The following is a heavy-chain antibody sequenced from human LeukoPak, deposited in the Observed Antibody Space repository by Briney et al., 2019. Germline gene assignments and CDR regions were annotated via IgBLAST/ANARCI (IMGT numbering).Heavy chain of an antibody. Sequence: ASVKVSCKASGYTFTGYYMHWVRQAPGQGLEWMGWINPNSGGTNYAQKFQGRVTMTRDTSISTAYMELSRLRSDDTAVYYCAKTTMPYSSSSDSYYYGMDVWGQGTTVTVSS. V-gene: IGHV1-2*02. J-gene: IGHJ6*02. CDR3: AKTTMPYSSSSDSYYYGMDV. CDR2: INPNSGGT. CDR1: GYTFTGYY. D-gene: IGHD6-6*01.